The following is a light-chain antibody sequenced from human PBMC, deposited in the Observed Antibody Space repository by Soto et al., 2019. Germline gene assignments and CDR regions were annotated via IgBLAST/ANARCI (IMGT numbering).Light chain of an antibody. J-gene: IGLJ2*01. CDR2: EVS. Sequence: QSALTQPASVSGSPGQSITISCSGTSSDVGGYNYVSWYQQHSGKAPKLMIYEVSNRPSGVSNRISGSKSGNTASLSISGLQAEDEADYYCSSYTSSSTLGVFGGGTTLTVL. CDR1: SSDVGGYNY. CDR3: SSYTSSSTLGV. V-gene: IGLV2-14*01.